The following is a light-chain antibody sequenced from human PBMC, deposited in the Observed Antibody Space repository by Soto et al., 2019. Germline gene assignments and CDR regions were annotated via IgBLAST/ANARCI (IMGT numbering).Light chain of an antibody. CDR1: QSVGTY. CDR2: RAS. Sequence: EIVLTQSPVTLSLSPGEGATLSCRTSQSVGTYLAWYQQKRGQPPSLLLSRASNRATGVPARFSGSGSGTDFTLTISSLEPEDFAVYYCHPRSDWPPYTFGQGTMPEI. J-gene: IGKJ2*01. CDR3: HPRSDWPPYT. V-gene: IGKV3-11*01.